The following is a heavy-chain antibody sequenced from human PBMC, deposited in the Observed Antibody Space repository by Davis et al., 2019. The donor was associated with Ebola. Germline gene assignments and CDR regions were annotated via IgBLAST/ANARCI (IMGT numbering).Heavy chain of an antibody. CDR1: GGSFSGYY. CDR2: INHSGST. Sequence: SQTLSPTCAVYGGSFSGYYWSWIRQPPGKGLEWIGEINHSGSTNYNPSLKCRLTISVDTSKNQFSLKLTSVTAADTAVYYCARGRGVGSWFDPWGQGTLVTVSS. CDR3: ARGRGVGSWFDP. J-gene: IGHJ5*02. V-gene: IGHV4-34*01. D-gene: IGHD3-10*01.